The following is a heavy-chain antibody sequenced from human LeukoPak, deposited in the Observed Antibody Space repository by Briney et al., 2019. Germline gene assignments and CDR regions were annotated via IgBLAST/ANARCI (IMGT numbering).Heavy chain of an antibody. D-gene: IGHD6-19*01. V-gene: IGHV3-23*01. J-gene: IGHJ4*02. CDR1: GFTFSSYA. Sequence: GGSLRLSCAASGFTFSSYAMSWVRQVPGKGLEWVSTITGSSRSTYFADSVRGRFTISRDNSKNTLHLQMNNLRAEDTAIYYCAKDTPLFGYSSGWSSNAFDFWGQGTLVTVSS. CDR3: AKDTPLFGYSSGWSSNAFDF. CDR2: ITGSSRST.